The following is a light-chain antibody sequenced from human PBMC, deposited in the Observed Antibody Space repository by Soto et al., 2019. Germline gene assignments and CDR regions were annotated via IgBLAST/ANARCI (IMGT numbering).Light chain of an antibody. J-gene: IGLJ1*01. CDR3: SSYSISTAYL. Sequence: QSVLTQPPSVSAAPGQRVTISCSGSSSNIGGNSVSWYQQLPGTAPKLLIYDDDKRPSGVSYRFSGSKSGNTASLTISGLQAEDEADYFCSSYSISTAYLFGTGTKVAVL. CDR1: SSNIGGNS. CDR2: DDD. V-gene: IGLV1-51*01.